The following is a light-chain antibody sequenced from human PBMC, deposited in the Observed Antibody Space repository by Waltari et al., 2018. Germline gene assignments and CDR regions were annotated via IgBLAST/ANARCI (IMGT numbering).Light chain of an antibody. CDR2: DAS. V-gene: IGKV1-12*01. CDR1: QGISSR. CDR3: HQYYRSPPWT. Sequence: DIQMTQSPSSVSASVGDRVTLTCRASQGISSRLAWYQQKPGKAPKLLIYDASSLHSGVPSRFSGSGSGTEFTLTISSLQADDVAVYYCHQYYRSPPWTFGQGTKVEIK. J-gene: IGKJ1*01.